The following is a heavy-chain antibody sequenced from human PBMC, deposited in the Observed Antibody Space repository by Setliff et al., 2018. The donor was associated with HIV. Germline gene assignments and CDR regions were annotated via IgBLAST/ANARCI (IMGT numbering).Heavy chain of an antibody. J-gene: IGHJ6*03. CDR2: IYYNGSP. CDR1: GASIGSSHYY. Sequence: PSETLSLTCSVSGASIGSSHYYWGWIRQPPGKGLEWVASIYYNGSPFYNPSLKSRVTISVDTSKNQFSLNLSSVTAADTAVYYCARHCGYSPGLICYYYLDIWGKGTTVTVSS. D-gene: IGHD5-18*01. CDR3: ARHCGYSPGLICYYYLDI. V-gene: IGHV4-39*01.